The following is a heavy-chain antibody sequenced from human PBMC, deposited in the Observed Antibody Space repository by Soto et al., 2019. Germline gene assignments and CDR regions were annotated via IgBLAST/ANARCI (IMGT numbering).Heavy chain of an antibody. D-gene: IGHD3-22*01. CDR3: ARTSREQYYYDSSGYYALAY. Sequence: GASVKVSCKASGGAFSSYAISWVRQAPGQGLEWMGGIIPIFGTANYAQKFQGRVTITADESTSTAYMELSSLRSEDTAVYYCARTSREQYYYDSSGYYALAYCGQGTLVTVSS. CDR1: GGAFSSYA. V-gene: IGHV1-69*13. J-gene: IGHJ4*02. CDR2: IIPIFGTA.